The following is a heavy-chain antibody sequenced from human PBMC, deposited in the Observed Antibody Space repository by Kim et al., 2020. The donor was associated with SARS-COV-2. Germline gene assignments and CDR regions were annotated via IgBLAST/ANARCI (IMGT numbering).Heavy chain of an antibody. CDR3: ARSVAEDFWSGYKNYGMDV. Sequence: SETLSLTCTVSGGSISSGGYYWSWIRQHPGKGLEWIGYIYYSGSTYYNPSLKSRVTISVDTSKNQFSLKLSSVTAADTAVYYCARSVAEDFWSGYKNYGMDVWGQGTTVTVSS. V-gene: IGHV4-31*03. J-gene: IGHJ6*02. CDR2: IYYSGST. D-gene: IGHD3-3*01. CDR1: GGSISSGGYY.